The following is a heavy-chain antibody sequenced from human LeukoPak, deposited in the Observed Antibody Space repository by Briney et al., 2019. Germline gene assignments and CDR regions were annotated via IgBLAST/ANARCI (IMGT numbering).Heavy chain of an antibody. J-gene: IGHJ4*02. CDR3: ARVGDGSSSPDY. CDR2: INPSGGST. V-gene: IGHV1-46*01. Sequence: ASVKVSCKASGYTFTSYYMHWVRQAPGQGLEWMGIINPSGGSTSYAQKFQGRVTMTRDTSISTAYMELSRLRSDDTAVYYCARVGDGSSSPDYWGQGTLVTVSS. D-gene: IGHD6-6*01. CDR1: GYTFTSYY.